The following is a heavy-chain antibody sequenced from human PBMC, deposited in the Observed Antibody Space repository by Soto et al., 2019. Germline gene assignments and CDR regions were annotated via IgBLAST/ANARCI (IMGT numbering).Heavy chain of an antibody. J-gene: IGHJ4*02. CDR3: ARGDGFFGY. CDR1: GYTFASHG. D-gene: IGHD2-21*02. V-gene: IGHV1-18*01. Sequence: QVQLVQSGAEVKKPGASVKVSCKASGYTFASHGVTWVPQAPGQGLEWMGWISNYNGNANYAQKFQGRVTMTTDTSTRTVYMELRSLRSDDSAVYYCARGDGFFGYWGQGTLVTVSS. CDR2: ISNYNGNA.